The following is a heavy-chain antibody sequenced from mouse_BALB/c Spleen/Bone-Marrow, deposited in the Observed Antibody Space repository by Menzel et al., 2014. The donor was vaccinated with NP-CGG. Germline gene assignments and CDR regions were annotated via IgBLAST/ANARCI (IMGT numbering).Heavy chain of an antibody. J-gene: IGHJ2*01. CDR1: GFTFSGYG. V-gene: IGHV5-6-3*01. CDR3: ARGRDWFDY. CDR2: ISGSGYST. D-gene: IGHD3-3*01. Sequence: EVRLVESGGGLVQPGGSLKLSCAASGFTFSGYGMSWDRQTPDMGLELVATISGSGYSTYYPDSVKGRFTISRDNARNTLYLQMSSLKSEDTAMYYCARGRDWFDYWGQGTTLTVSS.